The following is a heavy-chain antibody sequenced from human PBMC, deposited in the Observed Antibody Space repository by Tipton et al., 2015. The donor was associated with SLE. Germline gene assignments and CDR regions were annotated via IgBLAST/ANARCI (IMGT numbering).Heavy chain of an antibody. Sequence: SLRLSCAASGFTFDGYSMHWVRQRPGKGLEWVSLINRRGDTIFYADSVRGRFTISRDVSESTLYLQMNSLRVEDTAIYYCARFIAVAGIAEYFQHWGQGTLVTVSS. D-gene: IGHD6-19*01. CDR2: INRRGDTI. CDR1: GFTFDGYS. V-gene: IGHV3-43D*03. CDR3: ARFIAVAGIAEYFQH. J-gene: IGHJ1*01.